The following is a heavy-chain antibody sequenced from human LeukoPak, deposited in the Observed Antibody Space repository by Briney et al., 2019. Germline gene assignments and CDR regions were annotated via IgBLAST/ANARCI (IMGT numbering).Heavy chain of an antibody. CDR2: IKQDGSEK. CDR3: ARVGCSSCSFYVGPDAFDI. J-gene: IGHJ3*02. D-gene: IGHD2-15*01. CDR1: GFTFSSYW. Sequence: GGSLRLSCAASGFTFSSYWMSWVRQAPGKGLEWVANIKQDGSEKYYVDSVKGRFTISRDNAKNSLYMQMNSLRAEDTAVYFFARVGCSSCSFYVGPDAFDIWGQGTMVTVSS. V-gene: IGHV3-7*01.